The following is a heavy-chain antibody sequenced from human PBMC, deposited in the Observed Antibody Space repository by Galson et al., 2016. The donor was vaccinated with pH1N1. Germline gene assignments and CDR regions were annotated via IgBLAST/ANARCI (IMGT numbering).Heavy chain of an antibody. J-gene: IGHJ4*02. CDR3: ARDSSLWSDEWGWFDY. Sequence: SLRLSCAASGFGFSSYAMHWVRQAPGQGLEWVAFISLDSSNKNYVDSVRGRFTVSRDNSKNTLFLQMNSLRAEDTAIYYCARDSSLWSDEWGWFDYWGQGTLVTVSS. V-gene: IGHV3-30*04. D-gene: IGHD2-15*01. CDR2: ISLDSSNK. CDR1: GFGFSSYA.